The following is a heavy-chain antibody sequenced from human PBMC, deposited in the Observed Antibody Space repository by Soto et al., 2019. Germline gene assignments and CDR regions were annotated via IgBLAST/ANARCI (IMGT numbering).Heavy chain of an antibody. CDR1: GGSITSGGYY. D-gene: IGHD2-15*01. CDR3: ARDTRWALFDY. CDR2: IYYSGST. Sequence: QVQLQESGPGLVQPSQTLSLTCTVSGGSITSGGYYWSWIRQHPGKGLEWIGYIYYSGSTYYNPSRKSRVTISVDTSKNQFSLKLSSVTAADTAVYYCARDTRWALFDYWGQGTLVTVSS. V-gene: IGHV4-31*03. J-gene: IGHJ4*02.